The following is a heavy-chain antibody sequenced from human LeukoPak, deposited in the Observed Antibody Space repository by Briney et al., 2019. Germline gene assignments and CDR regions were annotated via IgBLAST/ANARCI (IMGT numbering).Heavy chain of an antibody. CDR1: GGTFSSYA. CDR3: ARDSIAAAGIPRYSWFDP. J-gene: IGHJ5*02. V-gene: IGHV1-69*13. CDR2: IIPIFGTA. D-gene: IGHD6-13*01. Sequence: SVKVSCKASGGTFSSYAISWVRQAPGQGLEWMGGIIPIFGTANYAQKFQGRVTITADESTSTAYMELSSLRSEDTAVYYCARDSIAAAGIPRYSWFDPWGQGTLVTVSS.